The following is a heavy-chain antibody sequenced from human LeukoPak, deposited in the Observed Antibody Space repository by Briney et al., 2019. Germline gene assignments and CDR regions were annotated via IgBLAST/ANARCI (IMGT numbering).Heavy chain of an antibody. Sequence: GGSLRLSCAASGFTLSSYSMNWVRQAPGKGLEWVSSISSSSSYIYYADSVKGRFTISRDNAKNSLYLQMNSLRAEDTAVYYCASRGYCSSTSCSGYYMDVWGKGTTVTVSS. CDR1: GFTLSSYS. CDR2: ISSSSSYI. CDR3: ASRGYCSSTSCSGYYMDV. V-gene: IGHV3-21*01. D-gene: IGHD2-2*01. J-gene: IGHJ6*03.